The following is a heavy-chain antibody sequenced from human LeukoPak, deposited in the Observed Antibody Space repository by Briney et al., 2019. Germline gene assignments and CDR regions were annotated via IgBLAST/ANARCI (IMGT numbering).Heavy chain of an antibody. Sequence: QPGGSLRLSCAASGFTFSSYGMHWVRQAPGKGLEWVAVISYDGSNKYYADSVKGRFTISRDNSKNTLYLQMNSLRAEDTAVYYCAKDGLLWFGELDPVDFDYWGQGTLVTVSS. CDR1: GFTFSSYG. V-gene: IGHV3-30*18. CDR3: AKDGLLWFGELDPVDFDY. J-gene: IGHJ4*02. D-gene: IGHD3-10*01. CDR2: ISYDGSNK.